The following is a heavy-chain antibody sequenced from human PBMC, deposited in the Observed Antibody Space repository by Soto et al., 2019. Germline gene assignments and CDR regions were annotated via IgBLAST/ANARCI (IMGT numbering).Heavy chain of an antibody. Sequence: GESLKISLKGPGYRFPSYWNGWVRQMPGKGMEGMGLIYPEDSDTSYSPPFPREVNIPADKTICTAYLMWTGQQASNTAMNYCGSQVTARRDDAFDIWGQGTMVTVSS. CDR2: IYPEDSDT. CDR1: GYRFPSYW. D-gene: IGHD6-6*01. CDR3: GSQVTARRDDAFDI. J-gene: IGHJ3*02. V-gene: IGHV5-51*03.